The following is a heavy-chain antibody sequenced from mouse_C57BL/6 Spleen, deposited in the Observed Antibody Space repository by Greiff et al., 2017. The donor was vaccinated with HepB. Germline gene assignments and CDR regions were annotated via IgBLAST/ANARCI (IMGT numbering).Heavy chain of an antibody. J-gene: IGHJ4*01. Sequence: QVQLQQPGAELVRPGTSVKLSCKASGYTFTSYWMHWVKQRPGQGLEWIGVIDPSDSYTNYNQKFKGKATLTVDTSSSTAYMQLSSLTSEDSAVYYCARRGGSSSLAMDYWGQGTSVTVSS. CDR2: IDPSDSYT. V-gene: IGHV1-59*01. D-gene: IGHD1-1*01. CDR3: ARRGGSSSLAMDY. CDR1: GYTFTSYW.